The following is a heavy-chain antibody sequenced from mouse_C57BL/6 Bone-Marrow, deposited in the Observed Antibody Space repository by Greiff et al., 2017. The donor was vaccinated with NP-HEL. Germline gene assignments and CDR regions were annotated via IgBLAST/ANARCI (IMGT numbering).Heavy chain of an antibody. CDR1: GFTFTDYY. V-gene: IGHV7-4*01. D-gene: IGHD2-12*01. CDR3: VKAVECYGFAY. Sequence: EVHLVESGGGLVQPGASLRLSCAASGFTFTDYYMSWVRQPPGKAPEWLALIRNKANGYTTEYTASVKGRFTIARDNSQNILYLHRTTLGAEDIATYYCVKAVECYGFAYWGQGTLVTVSA. J-gene: IGHJ3*01. CDR2: IRNKANGYTT.